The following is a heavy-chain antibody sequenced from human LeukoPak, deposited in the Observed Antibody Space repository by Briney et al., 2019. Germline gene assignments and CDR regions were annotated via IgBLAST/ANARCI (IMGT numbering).Heavy chain of an antibody. V-gene: IGHV1-69*06. CDR2: IIPIFGTA. D-gene: IGHD4/OR15-4a*01. Sequence: SVKVSCKASGGTFSSYAISWVRQAPGQGLEWMGGIIPIFGTANYAQKFQGRVTITADKSTSTAYMELSSLRSDDTAVYYCARARPNFDAFDIWGQGTMVTVSS. CDR3: ARARPNFDAFDI. J-gene: IGHJ3*02. CDR1: GGTFSSYA.